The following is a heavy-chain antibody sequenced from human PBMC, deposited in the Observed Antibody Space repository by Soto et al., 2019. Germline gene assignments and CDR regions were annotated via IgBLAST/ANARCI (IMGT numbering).Heavy chain of an antibody. V-gene: IGHV6-1*01. CDR1: GDSVSSNSAA. CDR2: TYYRSKWYN. Sequence: SQTLSLTCAISGDSVSSNSAAWNWIRQSPSRGLEWLGRTYYRSKWYNDYAVSVKSRITINPDTSKNQFSLQLNSVTPEDTAVYFCSRQYCSDSTCYYYNGMDVWGQGTTVTVSS. D-gene: IGHD2-15*01. J-gene: IGHJ6*02. CDR3: SRQYCSDSTCYYYNGMDV.